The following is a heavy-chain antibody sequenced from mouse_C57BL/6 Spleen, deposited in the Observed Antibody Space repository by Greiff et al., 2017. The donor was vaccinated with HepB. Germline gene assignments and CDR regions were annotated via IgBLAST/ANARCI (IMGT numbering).Heavy chain of an antibody. CDR3: ARKKGYDYDDVPRYVDV. CDR2: IYPGDGDT. V-gene: IGHV1-80*01. J-gene: IGHJ1*03. Sequence: QVQLKESGAELVKPGASVKISCKASGYAFSSYWMNWVKQRPGKGLEWIGQIYPGDGDTNYNGKFKGKATLTADKSSSTAYMQLSSLTSEDSAVYFCARKKGYDYDDVPRYVDVWGTGTTVTVSS. D-gene: IGHD2-4*01. CDR1: GYAFSSYW.